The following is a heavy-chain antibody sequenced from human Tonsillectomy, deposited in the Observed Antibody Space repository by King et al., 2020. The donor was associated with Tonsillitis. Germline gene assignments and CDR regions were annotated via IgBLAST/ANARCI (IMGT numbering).Heavy chain of an antibody. CDR2: ISYDGSNK. Sequence: VQLVESGGGVVQPVRSLRLSCAASGFTFSNYAMHWVRQAPGKGLEWVAVISYDGSNKYYADSVKGRFTISRDNSKHTLYLQMNSLRAEDTAVYYCARVGSGWYRGAFDIWGQGTMVTVSS. V-gene: IGHV3-30-3*01. CDR3: ARVGSGWYRGAFDI. D-gene: IGHD6-19*01. CDR1: GFTFSNYA. J-gene: IGHJ3*02.